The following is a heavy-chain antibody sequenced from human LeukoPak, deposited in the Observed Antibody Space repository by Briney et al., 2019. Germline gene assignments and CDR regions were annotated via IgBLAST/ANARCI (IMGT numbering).Heavy chain of an antibody. J-gene: IGHJ4*02. CDR3: ARDWVYKIDY. Sequence: AGGSLRLSCETAGFTFSSHVMHWVRRTPGKGLVWVSRISHDGIISYADSVKGRFTISRDNAKNTLILQMNSLRVEDTAVYYCARDWVYKIDYWGRGTLVTVSS. CDR2: ISHDGII. D-gene: IGHD5-24*01. CDR1: GFTFSSHV. V-gene: IGHV3-74*01.